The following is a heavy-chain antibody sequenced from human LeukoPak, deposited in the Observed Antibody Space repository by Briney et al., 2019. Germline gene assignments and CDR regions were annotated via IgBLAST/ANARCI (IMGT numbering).Heavy chain of an antibody. V-gene: IGHV1-2*02. CDR1: GYTFTGYY. J-gene: IGHJ6*02. CDR2: INPNSGGT. Sequence: ASVKVSCKASGYTFTGYYMHWVRQAPGQGLEWMGWINPNSGGTNYAQKFQGRVTMTRDTSISTAYMELSRLRSDDTAVYYCARPRLYYYYGMDVWGQGTTVTVS. CDR3: ARPRLYYYYGMDV.